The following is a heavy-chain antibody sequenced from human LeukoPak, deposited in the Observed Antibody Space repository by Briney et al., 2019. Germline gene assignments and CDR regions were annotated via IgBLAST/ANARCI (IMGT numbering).Heavy chain of an antibody. Sequence: GGSLRLSCAASGFTFKYAWMSWVRQAPGKGLEWVSAISGSGGSTYYADSVKGRFTISRDNSKNTLYLQMNSLRAEDTAVYYCARGTNLRPADFDYWGQGTLVTVSS. CDR1: GFTFKYAW. D-gene: IGHD1-14*01. J-gene: IGHJ4*02. CDR2: ISGSGGST. V-gene: IGHV3-23*01. CDR3: ARGTNLRPADFDY.